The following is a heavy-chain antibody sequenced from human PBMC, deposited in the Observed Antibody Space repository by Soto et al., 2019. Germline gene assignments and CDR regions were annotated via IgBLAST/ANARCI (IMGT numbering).Heavy chain of an antibody. Sequence: GGSLRLSCAASGFTFSSSEMYWVRQAQGKGLEWVSYIHPSGQPIFYADSVKGRFTISRDNAKNSLYLQMSSLRAEDSAVYYCARRASRWGQGTMVTVSS. V-gene: IGHV3-48*03. D-gene: IGHD1-26*01. CDR1: GFTFSSSE. CDR3: ARRASR. CDR2: IHPSGQPI. J-gene: IGHJ3*01.